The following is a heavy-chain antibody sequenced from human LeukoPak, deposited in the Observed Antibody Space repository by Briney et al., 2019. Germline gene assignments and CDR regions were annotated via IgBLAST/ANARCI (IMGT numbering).Heavy chain of an antibody. Sequence: SETLSLTCTGSGGSISSCYWSWIRQPPGEGLEWIGNIYYSGSTNYNPSLKSRVTISVDTSKNQFSLKVNYVTAADTAVYYCARETHWGGGALDIWGQGTMVTVSS. J-gene: IGHJ3*02. CDR3: ARETHWGGGALDI. D-gene: IGHD7-27*01. CDR1: GGSISSCY. CDR2: IYYSGST. V-gene: IGHV4-59*01.